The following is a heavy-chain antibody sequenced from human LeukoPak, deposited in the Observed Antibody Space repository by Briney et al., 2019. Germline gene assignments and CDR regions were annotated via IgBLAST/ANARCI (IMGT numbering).Heavy chain of an antibody. Sequence: PGGSLRLSCAASGFTFSSYEMNWVRQAPGRGLEWVSYISSSGSTIYYADSVKGRFTISRDNAKNSLYLQMNSLRAEDTAVYYCARAPTGTVYWGQGTPVTVSS. V-gene: IGHV3-48*03. CDR1: GFTFSSYE. CDR3: ARAPTGTVY. J-gene: IGHJ4*02. D-gene: IGHD1-1*01. CDR2: ISSSGSTI.